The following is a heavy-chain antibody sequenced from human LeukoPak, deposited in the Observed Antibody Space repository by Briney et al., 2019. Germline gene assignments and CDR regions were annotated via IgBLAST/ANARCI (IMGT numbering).Heavy chain of an antibody. Sequence: GGSLRLSCAASGFTFSSYSMNWVRQAPGKGLEWVSSISSSSSYIYYADSLKGRFTISRDNAKNSLYLQMNSLRAEDTAVYYCARAEYYYDSSGYYSAYWGQGTLVTVSS. D-gene: IGHD3-22*01. CDR1: GFTFSSYS. CDR3: ARAEYYYDSSGYYSAY. J-gene: IGHJ4*02. CDR2: ISSSSSYI. V-gene: IGHV3-21*01.